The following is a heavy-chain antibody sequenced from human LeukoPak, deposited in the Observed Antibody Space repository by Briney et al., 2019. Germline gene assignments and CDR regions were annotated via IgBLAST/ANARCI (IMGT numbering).Heavy chain of an antibody. Sequence: GASVKVSCKASGNTFAGYYVHWVRQAPGQGLEWMGWINTHNGATNYAQHFQGRVTMTTDTAVTTAYMELDGLISDDAAVYFCARGPIGGLRKGFDIWGQGTLVTVSS. CDR1: GNTFAGYY. J-gene: IGHJ4*02. CDR2: INTHNGAT. V-gene: IGHV1-2*02. D-gene: IGHD1-26*01. CDR3: ARGPIGGLRKGFDI.